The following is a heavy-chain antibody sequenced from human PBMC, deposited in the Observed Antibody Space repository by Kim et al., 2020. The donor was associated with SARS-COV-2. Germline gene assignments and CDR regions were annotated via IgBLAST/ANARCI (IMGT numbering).Heavy chain of an antibody. D-gene: IGHD1-26*01. Sequence: YLDSVQGRFTISRDNTKNTVFLQMNSLRAADTALYYCAKWRGAQSEFDFWGQGTRVSVSS. J-gene: IGHJ4*02. CDR3: AKWRGAQSEFDF. V-gene: IGHV3-7*01.